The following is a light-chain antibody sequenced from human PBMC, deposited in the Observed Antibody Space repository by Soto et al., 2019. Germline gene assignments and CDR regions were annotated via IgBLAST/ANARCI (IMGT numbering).Light chain of an antibody. CDR2: GAS. V-gene: IGKV3-20*01. J-gene: IGKJ1*01. Sequence: IVLTQSPGTLSLSPGERATLSCRASQSVSSNYLAWYQQKPGQAPRLLIYGASSRATGIPDRFSGSGSGTDFTLTISRLEPEDFAVYYCQQYCNSPWTFGQGTKVEIK. CDR1: QSVSSNY. CDR3: QQYCNSPWT.